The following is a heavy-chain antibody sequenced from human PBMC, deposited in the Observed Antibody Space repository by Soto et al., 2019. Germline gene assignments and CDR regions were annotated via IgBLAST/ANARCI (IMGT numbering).Heavy chain of an antibody. CDR2: IFPTDEK. Sequence: KESGPVLMNTTETLTLTCAVSGFSLGNDGMGVTWIRQTPGRALEWLAHIFPTDEKSYSPTLKSRLVISKDTSKGQVVLTMTNVNPLDTATYYCARIFGAGWSGGFRYYGMDVWGQGTAVTVSS. J-gene: IGHJ6*02. CDR1: GFSLGNDGMG. CDR3: ARIFGAGWSGGFRYYGMDV. V-gene: IGHV2-26*01. D-gene: IGHD6-19*01.